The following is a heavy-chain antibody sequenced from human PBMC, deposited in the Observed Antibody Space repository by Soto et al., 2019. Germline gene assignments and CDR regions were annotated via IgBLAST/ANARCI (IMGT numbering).Heavy chain of an antibody. V-gene: IGHV3-21*01. Sequence: ESGGGLVKPGGSLRLSCAASGFTFSDYTMNWVRQAPGKGLEWVLSISSSISTIYYADSVRGRFTISRDNAKNSLYLQMNSLRADDTAVYYCARDARGWFGEVLFDYWGQGTLVTVSS. CDR2: ISSSISTI. CDR3: ARDARGWFGEVLFDY. CDR1: GFTFSDYT. J-gene: IGHJ4*02. D-gene: IGHD3-10*01.